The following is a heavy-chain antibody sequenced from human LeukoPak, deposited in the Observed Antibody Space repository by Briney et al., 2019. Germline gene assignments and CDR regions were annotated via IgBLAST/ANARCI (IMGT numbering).Heavy chain of an antibody. J-gene: IGHJ4*02. CDR1: GYTFTSYG. Sequence: ASVKVSCKASGYTFTSYGISWVRQAPGQGLEWMGWISAYNGNTNYAQKLQGRVTMTRNTSISTAYMELSSLRSEDTAVYYCARGSGWLGDSWGQGTLVTVSS. V-gene: IGHV1-18*01. CDR2: ISAYNGNT. D-gene: IGHD6-19*01. CDR3: ARGSGWLGDS.